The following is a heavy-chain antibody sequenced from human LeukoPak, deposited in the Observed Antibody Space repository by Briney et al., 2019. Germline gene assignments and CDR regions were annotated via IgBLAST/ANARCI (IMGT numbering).Heavy chain of an antibody. V-gene: IGHV4-4*07. Sequence: SETLSLTCTVSGDSISTYYWSWIRQPAGKGLEWIGRIFTSGSTNYNPSLKSRVTMLLDTSKNQFSLKLSSVIAADTAVYYCARKALPGNWFDPWGQGALVTVSS. J-gene: IGHJ5*02. CDR1: GDSISTYY. CDR3: ARKALPGNWFDP. CDR2: IFTSGST.